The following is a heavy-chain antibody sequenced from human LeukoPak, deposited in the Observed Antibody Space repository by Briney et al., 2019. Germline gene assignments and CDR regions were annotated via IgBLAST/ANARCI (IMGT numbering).Heavy chain of an antibody. CDR3: ARGATMIVVVPDENIDY. CDR2: ISSSGSTI. Sequence: PGGSLRLSCAASGFNFSSYEMNWVRQAPGKGLEWVSYISSSGSTIYYADSVKGRFTISRDNAKNSLYLQMNILRAEDTAVYYCARGATMIVVVPDENIDYCGRGTLVTVSS. V-gene: IGHV3-48*03. D-gene: IGHD3-22*01. J-gene: IGHJ4*02. CDR1: GFNFSSYE.